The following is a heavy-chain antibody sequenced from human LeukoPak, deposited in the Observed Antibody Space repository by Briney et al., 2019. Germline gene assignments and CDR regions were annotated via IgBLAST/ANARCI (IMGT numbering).Heavy chain of an antibody. CDR3: AREDSYGYDY. J-gene: IGHJ4*02. CDR1: GGSISSYY. D-gene: IGHD5-18*01. Sequence: SETLSLTCTVSGGSISSYYWSWLRQPPGKGLEWIGYIYYSGGTNYNPSLKSRVTISVDTSKNQFSLKLSSVTAADTAVYYCAREDSYGYDYWGQGTLVTVTS. CDR2: IYYSGGT. V-gene: IGHV4-59*01.